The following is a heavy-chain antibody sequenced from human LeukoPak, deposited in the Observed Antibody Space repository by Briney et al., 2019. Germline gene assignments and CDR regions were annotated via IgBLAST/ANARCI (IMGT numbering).Heavy chain of an antibody. V-gene: IGHV3-30*18. CDR3: AKRRDSSGWSDS. D-gene: IGHD6-19*01. J-gene: IGHJ5*01. Sequence: QSGGSLRLSCAASGFTFSNYAMHWVRQAPGTGLEWVAIISYDGSNKNYADSVKDRFTISRDNSNNTLYLRMTSLRPEDTALYYCAKRRDSSGWSDSWGLGTLVTVSS. CDR2: ISYDGSNK. CDR1: GFTFSNYA.